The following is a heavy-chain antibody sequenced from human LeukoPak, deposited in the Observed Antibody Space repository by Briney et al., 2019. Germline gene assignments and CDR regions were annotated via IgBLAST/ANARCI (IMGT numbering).Heavy chain of an antibody. CDR2: ISSSGSTI. V-gene: IGHV3-11*01. CDR1: GFTFSDYY. CDR3: ARHQILWSDFDY. D-gene: IGHD3-10*01. J-gene: IGHJ4*02. Sequence: GGSLRLSCAASGFTFSDYYMSWIRQAPGKGLEWASYISSSGSTIYYADSVKGRFTISRDNAKNSLYLQMNSLRAEDTAVYYCARHQILWSDFDYWGQGTLVTVSS.